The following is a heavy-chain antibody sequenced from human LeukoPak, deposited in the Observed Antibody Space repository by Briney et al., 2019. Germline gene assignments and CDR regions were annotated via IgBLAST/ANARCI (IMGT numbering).Heavy chain of an antibody. CDR3: ARSEFEAFDM. J-gene: IGHJ3*02. CDR1: GFIFGYYS. CDR2: INSNSNYM. D-gene: IGHD3-10*01. V-gene: IGHV3-21*01. Sequence: GGSLRLSCAASGFIFGYYSMNWVRQAPGKGLEWVSSINSNSNYMSYADSVKGRFTISRDNAKNSLYLQMTSLRAEDTAVYYCARSEFEAFDMWGQGTMVTVSS.